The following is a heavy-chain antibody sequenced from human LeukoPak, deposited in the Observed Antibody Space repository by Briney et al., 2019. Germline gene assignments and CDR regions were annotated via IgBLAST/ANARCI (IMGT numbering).Heavy chain of an antibody. J-gene: IGHJ4*02. CDR3: ARDRSYGSFNY. V-gene: IGHV3-48*04. D-gene: IGHD5-18*01. CDR2: ISSSGSTI. CDR1: GFTFSNYW. Sequence: GGSPRLSCAASGFTFSNYWMTWVRQAPGKGLEWVSYISSSGSTIYYADSVKGRFTISRDNAKNSLYLQMSSLRAEDTAVYYCARDRSYGSFNYWGQGTLVTVSS.